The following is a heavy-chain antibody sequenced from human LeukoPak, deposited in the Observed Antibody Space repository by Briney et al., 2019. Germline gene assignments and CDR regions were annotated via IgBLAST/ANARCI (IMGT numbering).Heavy chain of an antibody. CDR3: ASGGCFDWPDYYYMDV. Sequence: KPSETLSLTCAVYGGSFSGYYWSWIRQPPGKGLEWIGEINHSGSTNYNPSLKSRVTISVDTSKNQFSLKLSSVTAADTAVYYCASGGCFDWPDYYYMDVWGKGTTVTVSS. J-gene: IGHJ6*03. CDR1: GGSFSGYY. CDR2: INHSGST. D-gene: IGHD3-9*01. V-gene: IGHV4-34*01.